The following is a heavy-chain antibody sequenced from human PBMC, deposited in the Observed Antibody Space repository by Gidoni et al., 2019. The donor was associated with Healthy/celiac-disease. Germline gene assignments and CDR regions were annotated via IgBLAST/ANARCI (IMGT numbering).Heavy chain of an antibody. J-gene: IGHJ4*02. CDR1: GFTFGDYV. CDR2: IRSKAYGGTT. D-gene: IGHD6-19*01. V-gene: IGHV3-49*03. CDR3: TRIWEVAVAVVLFDY. Sequence: VGGLVQPGRSLRLSFTASGFTFGDYVMSWFRQAPGKGLEWVGFIRSKAYGGTTEYAASVKGRFTISRDDSKSIAYLQMNSLKTEDTAVYYCTRIWEVAVAVVLFDYWGQGTLVTVSS.